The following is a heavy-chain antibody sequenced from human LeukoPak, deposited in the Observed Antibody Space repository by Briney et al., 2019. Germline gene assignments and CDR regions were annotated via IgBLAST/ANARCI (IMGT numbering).Heavy chain of an antibody. CDR2: ISDNGGRT. CDR1: GFTFNTYA. D-gene: IGHD2-15*01. Sequence: PGGSLRLSCAASGFTFNTYAMNWVRQAPGKGLEWVSAISDNGGRTYYADSVKGRFTISRDNSKNTVYLQIHRLRAEDTAVYYCAKGKGSSSSSIDWWGQGTLVTVSS. J-gene: IGHJ4*02. CDR3: AKGKGSSSSSIDW. V-gene: IGHV3-23*01.